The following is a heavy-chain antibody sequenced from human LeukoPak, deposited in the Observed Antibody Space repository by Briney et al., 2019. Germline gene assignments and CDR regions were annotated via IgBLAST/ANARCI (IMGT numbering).Heavy chain of an antibody. Sequence: SETLSLTCAVYGDSFSAYFWNWIRQAPGKPLEYIGEINHRGSSHYNPSLKTRVTLSVDTSKNQFSLMLTSVTAADTALYFCAGGSSFDGYCSTGACDAGYYDSWGQGTPVTVSS. J-gene: IGHJ4*02. D-gene: IGHD2-8*02. CDR2: INHRGSS. CDR1: GDSFSAYF. V-gene: IGHV4-34*01. CDR3: AGGSSFDGYCSTGACDAGYYDS.